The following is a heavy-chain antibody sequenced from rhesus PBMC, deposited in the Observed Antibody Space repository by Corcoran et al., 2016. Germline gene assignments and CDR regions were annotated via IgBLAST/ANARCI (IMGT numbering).Heavy chain of an antibody. V-gene: IGHV4-122*02. CDR1: GGSISSAYYY. Sequence: QVQLQESGPGLVQPSETLSLTCAVSGGSISSAYYYWSWIRQPPGQGLEWIGYSTYSVSTIYHPSLKSRVTISRDTSKNQISLKVISVTAAGTAVYYCARDPNTGLVVVANYFDYWGQGVLVTVSS. CDR2: STYSVST. J-gene: IGHJ4*01. CDR3: ARDPNTGLVVVANYFDY. D-gene: IGHD2-21*01.